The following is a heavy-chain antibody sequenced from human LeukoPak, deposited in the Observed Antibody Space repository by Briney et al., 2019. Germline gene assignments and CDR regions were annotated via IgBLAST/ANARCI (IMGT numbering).Heavy chain of an antibody. D-gene: IGHD6-13*01. CDR2: ISYDGSNK. V-gene: IGHV3-30*18. CDR1: GFTFSSYG. J-gene: IGHJ4*02. Sequence: PGRSLRLSCAASGFTFSSYGMHWVRQAPGKGLEWVAAISYDGSNKYYADYVKGRFTISRDNSKNTLDLQMNSLRAEDTAVYYCAKVLGAAASPNYFDYWGPGALVTVSS. CDR3: AKVLGAAASPNYFDY.